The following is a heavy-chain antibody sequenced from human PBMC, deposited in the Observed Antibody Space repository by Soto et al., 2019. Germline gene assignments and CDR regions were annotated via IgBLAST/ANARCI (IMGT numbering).Heavy chain of an antibody. CDR2: IWYDGSNK. CDR3: AREFWSGPFDY. V-gene: IGHV3-33*01. Sequence: SLKISCPASAFTFSSYGMHWVRQAPGKGLEWVAVIWYDGSNKYNADSVKGRFTISRDNSKNTLYLQMNSLRAEDTAVYYCAREFWSGPFDYWGQGTLVTVSS. CDR1: AFTFSSYG. J-gene: IGHJ4*02. D-gene: IGHD3-3*01.